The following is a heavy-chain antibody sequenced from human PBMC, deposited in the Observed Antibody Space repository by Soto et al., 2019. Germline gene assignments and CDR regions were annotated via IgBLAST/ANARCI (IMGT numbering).Heavy chain of an antibody. J-gene: IGHJ4*02. CDR1: GFTFSSYS. Sequence: EVQLVESGGGLVKPGGSLRLSCAASGFTFSSYSMNWVRHAPGKGLEWVSSISSSSSYIYYADSVKGRFTISRDNAKNSLYLQMNSLRAEDTAVYYCARTLYYYDSSGYRWGQGTLVTVSS. V-gene: IGHV3-21*01. CDR2: ISSSSSYI. CDR3: ARTLYYYDSSGYR. D-gene: IGHD3-22*01.